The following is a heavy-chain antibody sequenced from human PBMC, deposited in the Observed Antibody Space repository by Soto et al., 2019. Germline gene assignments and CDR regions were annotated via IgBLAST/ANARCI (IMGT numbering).Heavy chain of an antibody. CDR2: ISSSSSYI. V-gene: IGHV3-21*01. J-gene: IGHJ4*02. CDR3: ARGLAVYDYIWGSYRPNYFDY. D-gene: IGHD3-16*02. CDR1: GFTFSSYS. Sequence: EVQLVESGGGLVKPGGSLRLSCAASGFTFSSYSMNWVRQAPGKGLEWVSSISSSSSYIYYADSVKGRFTISRDNAKKSLYLLMNSLRAEDTAVYYCARGLAVYDYIWGSYRPNYFDYWGQGTLVTVSS.